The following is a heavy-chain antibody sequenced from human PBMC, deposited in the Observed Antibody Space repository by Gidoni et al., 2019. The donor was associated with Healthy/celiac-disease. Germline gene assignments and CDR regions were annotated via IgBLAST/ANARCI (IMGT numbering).Heavy chain of an antibody. CDR3: ARDFSPDYGGINY. CDR1: GGTSSSYT. J-gene: IGHJ4*02. V-gene: IGHV1-69*08. D-gene: IGHD4-17*01. CDR2: IIPIRRTA. Sequence: QVQLVQSGAEVKKPGSSVKVSCKASGGTSSSYTISWVRQAPGQGLEWMGRIIPIRRTANYAQKFQGRVTITADKTTSTAYMELSSLRSEDTAVYYCARDFSPDYGGINYWGQGTLVTVSS.